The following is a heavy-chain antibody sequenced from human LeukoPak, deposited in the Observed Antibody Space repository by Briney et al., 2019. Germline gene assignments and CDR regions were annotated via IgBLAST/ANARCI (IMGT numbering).Heavy chain of an antibody. CDR3: ARSLWYSGYM. CDR2: IYDSGST. J-gene: IGHJ4*02. D-gene: IGHD1-26*01. Sequence: SETLSLTCTVSGGSIRSSYYYWGWIRQPPGKGLEWIGSIYDSGSTYYNPSLKSRATISVDTSKNQFSLKLSSVTAADTAVYYCARSLWYSGYMWGQGTLVTVSS. CDR1: GGSIRSSYYY. V-gene: IGHV4-39*01.